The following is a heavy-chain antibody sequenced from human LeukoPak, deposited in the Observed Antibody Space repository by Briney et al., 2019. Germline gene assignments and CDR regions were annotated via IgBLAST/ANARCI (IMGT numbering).Heavy chain of an antibody. D-gene: IGHD3-10*01. CDR1: GFTFSNYA. CDR3: AKDGGLNGSGNFGY. V-gene: IGHV3-23*01. CDR2: ISGSGDST. J-gene: IGHJ4*02. Sequence: TGGSLRLSCTASGFTFSNYAMHWVRQAPGKGLEWVSGISGSGDSTYYADSVKGRLTVSRDKSNNTLYLQMNSLRAEDTAVYYCAKDGGLNGSGNFGYWGQGTLVTVSS.